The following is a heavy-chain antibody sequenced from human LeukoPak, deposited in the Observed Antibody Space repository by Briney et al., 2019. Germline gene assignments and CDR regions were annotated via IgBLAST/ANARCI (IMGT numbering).Heavy chain of an antibody. V-gene: IGHV3-53*01. D-gene: IGHD3-22*01. Sequence: GSLRLSCAASGFTVSSNYMSWVRQAPGKGPEWVSVIYSGGSTYYADSVKGRFTISRDNSKNTLYLQMNSLRAEDTAVYYCARVTYYYDSSGYYLYAFDIWGQGTMVTVSS. J-gene: IGHJ3*02. CDR2: IYSGGST. CDR3: ARVTYYYDSSGYYLYAFDI. CDR1: GFTVSSNY.